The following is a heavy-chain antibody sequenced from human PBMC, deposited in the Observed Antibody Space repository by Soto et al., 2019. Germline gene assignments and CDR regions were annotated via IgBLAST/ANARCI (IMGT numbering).Heavy chain of an antibody. Sequence: SLTISRRGSGFTFSSYGMHLVRQAPGKGLEWVAVISYDGSNKYYADSVKGRFTISRDNSKNTLYLQMKSLRAEDTAVYYCAKDLYGSGSYLYGMDVWGQGTTVTVSS. CDR2: ISYDGSNK. CDR3: AKDLYGSGSYLYGMDV. V-gene: IGHV3-30*18. CDR1: GFTFSSYG. D-gene: IGHD3-10*01. J-gene: IGHJ6*02.